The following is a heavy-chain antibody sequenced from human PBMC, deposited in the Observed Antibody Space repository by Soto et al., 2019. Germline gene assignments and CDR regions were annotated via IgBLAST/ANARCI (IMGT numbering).Heavy chain of an antibody. CDR3: AGDLTSGLLWFGESLGV. V-gene: IGHV1-46*03. Sequence: SCKASGYTFTSYYMHWVRQAPGQGLEWMGIINPSGGSTSYAQKFQGRVTMTRDTSTSTVYMELSSLRSGDTAVYYCAGDLTSGLLWFGESLGVWGKGTTVTVSS. CDR1: GYTFTSYY. CDR2: INPSGGST. J-gene: IGHJ6*04. D-gene: IGHD3-10*01.